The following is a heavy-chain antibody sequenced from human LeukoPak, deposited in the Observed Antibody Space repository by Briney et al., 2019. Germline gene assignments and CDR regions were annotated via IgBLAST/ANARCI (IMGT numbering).Heavy chain of an antibody. CDR3: AKVTYGSGTYGAFDY. CDR2: ISGSGDNT. D-gene: IGHD3-10*01. J-gene: IGHJ4*02. V-gene: IGHV3-23*01. Sequence: GGSLRLSCAASGFTFSSHGMSWVRQAPGKGLEWVSTISGSGDNTYCADSVKGRFTISRDNSKNTLYLQMNSLRAEDTAVYYCAKVTYGSGTYGAFDYWGQGTLVTVSS. CDR1: GFTFSSHG.